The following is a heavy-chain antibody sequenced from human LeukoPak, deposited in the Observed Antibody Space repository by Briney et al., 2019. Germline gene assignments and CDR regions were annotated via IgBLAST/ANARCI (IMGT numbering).Heavy chain of an antibody. Sequence: GGSLRLSCAASGFSFSSYWMSWVRQAPGKGLEWVANINQDGSEKYYVDSVKGRFTFSRDNAKNSLYLQMNSLTAEDTAVYYCARDPWWKLPYYFDYWGQGALVTVSS. V-gene: IGHV3-7*01. J-gene: IGHJ4*02. D-gene: IGHD2-15*01. CDR3: ARDPWWKLPYYFDY. CDR2: INQDGSEK. CDR1: GFSFSSYW.